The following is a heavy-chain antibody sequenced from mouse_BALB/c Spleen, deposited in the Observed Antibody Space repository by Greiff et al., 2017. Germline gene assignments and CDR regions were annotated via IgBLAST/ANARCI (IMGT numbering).Heavy chain of an antibody. Sequence: QVQLQQSGAELVKPGASVKLSCKASGYTFTSYYMYWVKQRPGQGLEWIGEINPSNGGTNFNEKFKSKATLTVDKSSSTAYMQLSSLTSEDSAVYYCTIYDGRDYYAMDYWGQGTSVTVSS. J-gene: IGHJ4*01. CDR3: TIYDGRDYYAMDY. CDR1: GYTFTSYY. D-gene: IGHD2-3*01. V-gene: IGHV1S81*02. CDR2: INPSNGGT.